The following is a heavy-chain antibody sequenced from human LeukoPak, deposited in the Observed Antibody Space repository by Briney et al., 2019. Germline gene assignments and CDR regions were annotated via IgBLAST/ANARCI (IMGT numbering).Heavy chain of an antibody. V-gene: IGHV3-48*01. D-gene: IGHD6-19*01. J-gene: IGHJ4*02. CDR2: ISSSGTTI. Sequence: PGGSLRLSCAASGFTFSSYNMNWVRQAPGKGLEWVSYISSSGTTIYYVDSVKGRFTISRDNAKNSLYLQMNSLRAEDTAVYYCAKDSQIAVAGTALDYWGQGTLVTVSS. CDR1: GFTFSSYN. CDR3: AKDSQIAVAGTALDY.